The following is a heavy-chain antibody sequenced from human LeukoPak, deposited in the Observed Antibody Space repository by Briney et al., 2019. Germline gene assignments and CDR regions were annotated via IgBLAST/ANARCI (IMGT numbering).Heavy chain of an antibody. Sequence: HPGGSLRLSCAASGFTFSSYAMSWVRQAPGKGLEWVSAISGSGGSTYYADSVKGRFTISRDNSKNTLYLQMNSLRAEDTAVYYCATEMLIAAAGTGAPYFDYWGQGTLVTVSS. D-gene: IGHD6-13*01. CDR3: ATEMLIAAAGTGAPYFDY. V-gene: IGHV3-23*01. J-gene: IGHJ4*02. CDR2: ISGSGGST. CDR1: GFTFSSYA.